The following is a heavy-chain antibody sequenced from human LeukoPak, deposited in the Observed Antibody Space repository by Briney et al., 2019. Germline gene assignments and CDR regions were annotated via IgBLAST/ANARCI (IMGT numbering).Heavy chain of an antibody. J-gene: IGHJ4*02. CDR3: ARLLRYYYDSSGYYYKRYIDY. Sequence: ASVKVSCKASGYTFTSYGISWVRQAPGQGLEWMGWISAYNGNTNYAQKLQGRVTMTTDTSTSTAYMELRSLRSDDTAVYYCARLLRYYYDSSGYYYKRYIDYWGQGTLVTVSS. CDR1: GYTFTSYG. D-gene: IGHD3-22*01. V-gene: IGHV1-18*01. CDR2: ISAYNGNT.